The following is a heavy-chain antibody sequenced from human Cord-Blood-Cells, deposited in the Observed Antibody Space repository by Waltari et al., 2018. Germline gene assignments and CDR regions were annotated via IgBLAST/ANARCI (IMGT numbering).Heavy chain of an antibody. V-gene: IGHV4-39*01. D-gene: IGHD2-2*02. CDR2: IYYSGST. Sequence: QLQLQESGPGLVKPSETLSLTCTVSGGSISSSSYYWGWIRQPPGKGLEWIGSIYYSGSTYSNPSRKSRVTISVDTSKNQFSLKLSSVTAADTAVYYCAVTPSYCSSTSCYRDNWFDPWGQGTLVTVSS. CDR1: GGSISSSSYY. J-gene: IGHJ5*02. CDR3: AVTPSYCSSTSCYRDNWFDP.